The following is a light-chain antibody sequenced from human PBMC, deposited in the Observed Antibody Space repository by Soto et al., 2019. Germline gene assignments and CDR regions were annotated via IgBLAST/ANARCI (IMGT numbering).Light chain of an antibody. J-gene: IGKJ1*01. CDR2: AAS. V-gene: IGKV1-39*01. CDR3: QQSYSTPRT. CDR1: QSISSY. Sequence: DIQMTQTPSYLSASVGDRVTITCRASQSISSYLNWYQHKPGKAPKLLIYAASSWQSGVPSRFSGSGSGTDFTLTISSLQPEDFATYYCQQSYSTPRTFGQGTKVDI.